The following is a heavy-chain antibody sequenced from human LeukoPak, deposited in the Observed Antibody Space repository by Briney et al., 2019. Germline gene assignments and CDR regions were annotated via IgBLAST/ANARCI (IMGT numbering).Heavy chain of an antibody. J-gene: IGHJ4*02. Sequence: KPSQTLSLTCTVSGGSISSGGYYWSWIRQHPGKGLAWIGYIYYSGSTYYNPSLKSRVTISVDTSKNQFSLKLSSVTAADTAVYYCARGTEDIVLMVYAIGYYFDYWGQGTLVTVSS. V-gene: IGHV4-31*03. CDR2: IYYSGST. D-gene: IGHD2-8*01. CDR1: GGSISSGGYY. CDR3: ARGTEDIVLMVYAIGYYFDY.